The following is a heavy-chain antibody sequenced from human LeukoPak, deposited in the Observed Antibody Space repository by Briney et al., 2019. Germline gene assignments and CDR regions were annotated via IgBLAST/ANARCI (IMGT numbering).Heavy chain of an antibody. CDR3: ARGAPYDFWSGYYSETFDY. D-gene: IGHD3-3*01. CDR2: ISSSSSYI. J-gene: IGHJ4*02. CDR1: GFTFSSYS. Sequence: GGSLRLSCAASGFTFSSYSMNWVRQAPGKGLEWVSSISSSSSYIYYADSVKGRFTISRDNAKNSLYLQMNSLRAEDTAVYYCARGAPYDFWSGYYSETFDYWGQGTLVTVSS. V-gene: IGHV3-21*01.